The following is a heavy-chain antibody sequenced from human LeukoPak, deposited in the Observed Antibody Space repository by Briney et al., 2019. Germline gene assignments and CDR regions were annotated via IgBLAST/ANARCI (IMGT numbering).Heavy chain of an antibody. CDR2: ISSGSSYI. CDR1: GLTFSTYS. V-gene: IGHV3-21*06. Sequence: GGSLRLSCAASGLTFSTYSMNWVRQAPGKGLEWVSSISSGSSYIYYADSMKGRFTISRDNAKNSLYLQMNSLKAEDTAVYFCASNYDIDYWGQGTLVTVSS. D-gene: IGHD3-9*01. CDR3: ASNYDIDY. J-gene: IGHJ4*02.